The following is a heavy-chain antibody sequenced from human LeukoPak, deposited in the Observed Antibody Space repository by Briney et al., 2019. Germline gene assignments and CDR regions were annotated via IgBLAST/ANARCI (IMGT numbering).Heavy chain of an antibody. D-gene: IGHD2-15*01. V-gene: IGHV1-2*02. CDR3: ARFCSGGSCYSRFETNWFDP. CDR1: GYTFTGYY. CDR2: SNPNSGGT. J-gene: IGHJ5*02. Sequence: GASVKVSCKASGYTFTGYYMHWVRQAPGQGLEWMGWSNPNSGGTNYAQKFQGRVTMTRDTSISTAYMELSRLRSDDTAVYYCARFCSGGSCYSRFETNWFDPWGQGTLVTVSS.